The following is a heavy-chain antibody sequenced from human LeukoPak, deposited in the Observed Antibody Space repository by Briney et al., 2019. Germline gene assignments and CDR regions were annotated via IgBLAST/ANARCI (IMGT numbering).Heavy chain of an antibody. V-gene: IGHV3-30*02. Sequence: GGSLTLSCAASGFTFSSYGMHWVRQAPGKGLEWVAYISYDGMYKNYTDSVKGRFTIARDNSKTTLYLQMISLRPEDSAVYFCAKDRSTGWYAGFDFWGQGTLLTVPS. J-gene: IGHJ5*01. D-gene: IGHD6-19*01. CDR2: ISYDGMYK. CDR1: GFTFSSYG. CDR3: AKDRSTGWYAGFDF.